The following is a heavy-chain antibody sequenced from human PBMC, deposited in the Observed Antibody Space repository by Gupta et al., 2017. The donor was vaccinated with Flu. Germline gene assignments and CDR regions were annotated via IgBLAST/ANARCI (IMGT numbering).Heavy chain of an antibody. D-gene: IGHD1-20*01. Sequence: QVQLVQSGAEVKKPGSSVKVSCKASGGTFSSYAISWVRQAPGQGLEWMGGIIPIFGTANYAQKFQGRVTITADESTRTAYMELSSLRSEDTAVYYCARDVRHNWNNVNWFDPWGQGTLVTVSS. V-gene: IGHV1-69*01. J-gene: IGHJ5*02. CDR1: GGTFSSYA. CDR3: ARDVRHNWNNVNWFDP. CDR2: IIPIFGTA.